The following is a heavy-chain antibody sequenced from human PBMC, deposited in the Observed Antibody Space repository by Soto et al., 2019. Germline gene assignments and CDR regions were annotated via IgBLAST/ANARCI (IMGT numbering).Heavy chain of an antibody. J-gene: IGHJ4*02. CDR1: GGSITISSYY. CDR2: IYYSGST. Sequence: SETLSLTCTVSGGSITISSYYWGCIRQPPGKGLEWIGSIYYSGSTYYNPSLKSRVTISVDTSKNQFSLKLSSVTAADTAVYYCARLDILTGYYSYFDYWGQGTLVTVSS. D-gene: IGHD3-9*01. V-gene: IGHV4-39*01. CDR3: ARLDILTGYYSYFDY.